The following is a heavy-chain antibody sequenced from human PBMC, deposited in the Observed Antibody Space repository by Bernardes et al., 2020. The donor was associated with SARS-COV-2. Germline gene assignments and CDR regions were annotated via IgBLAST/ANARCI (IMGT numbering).Heavy chain of an antibody. J-gene: IGHJ1*01. Sequence: GGSLRLSGAASGFTFSSYSMNWVRQAPGKGLEWVSYISSSSSTIYYADSVKGRLTVSRDNSKYTLYLQMNSLRAEDTAVYYCAKDPGLIMVKGLTMTAIPGYFQNWGQGTPVTVSS. CDR1: GFTFSSYS. CDR3: AKDPGLIMVKGLTMTAIPGYFQN. V-gene: IGHV3-48*01. CDR2: ISSSSSTI. D-gene: IGHD3-22*01.